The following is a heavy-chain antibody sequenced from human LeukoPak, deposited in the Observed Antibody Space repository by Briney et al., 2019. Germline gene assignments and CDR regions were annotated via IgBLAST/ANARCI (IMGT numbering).Heavy chain of an antibody. CDR3: ARLTYYYDSSGQKWFDH. D-gene: IGHD3-22*01. Sequence: ASVKVSCKASGYTFTNYAMHWVRQAPGQRLEWMGWINAGNGNTKYSQKFQGRVTITRDTSASTAYMEVSSLRSEDTAVYYCARLTYYYDSSGQKWFDHWGQGTLVTVSS. J-gene: IGHJ5*02. V-gene: IGHV1-3*01. CDR1: GYTFTNYA. CDR2: INAGNGNT.